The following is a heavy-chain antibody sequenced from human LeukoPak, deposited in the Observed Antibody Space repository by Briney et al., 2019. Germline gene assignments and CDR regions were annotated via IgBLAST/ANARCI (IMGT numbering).Heavy chain of an antibody. CDR1: GFTFSNYA. CDR2: ILYDGSNK. D-gene: IGHD1-26*01. V-gene: IGHV3-30-3*01. CDR3: AREKGYSGSYGSFDY. J-gene: IGHJ4*02. Sequence: GRSLRLSCAASGFTFSNYAIHWVRQAPGKGLEWVAVILYDGSNKYYADSVKGRFTISRDNSKNTLYLQMNSLRVEDTAVYYCAREKGYSGSYGSFDYWGQGTLVTVSS.